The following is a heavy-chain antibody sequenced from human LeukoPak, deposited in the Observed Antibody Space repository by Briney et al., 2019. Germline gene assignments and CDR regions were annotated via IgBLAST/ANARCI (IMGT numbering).Heavy chain of an antibody. CDR1: GGSISSSSYY. CDR3: ARLGSGPYDYVWGSYHPYYFDY. CDR2: IYYSGST. J-gene: IGHJ4*02. V-gene: IGHV4-39*01. D-gene: IGHD3-16*02. Sequence: PSETLSLTCTVSGGSISSSSYYWGLIRQPPGKWLEWIGSIYYSGSTYYNPSLKSRVTISVDTSKNQFSLKLSSVTAADTAVYYCARLGSGPYDYVWGSYHPYYFDYWGQGTLVTVSS.